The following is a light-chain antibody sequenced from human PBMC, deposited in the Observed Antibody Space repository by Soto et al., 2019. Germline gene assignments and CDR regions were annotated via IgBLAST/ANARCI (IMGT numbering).Light chain of an antibody. Sequence: QSALTQPPSASGSPGQSVTISCTGTSSDFGGYNYVSWYQQHSGKAPNLTIYEVSKRPSGVPDRFSGSKSGNTASLTVSGLQAEDEADYYCSSYAGSNNFVVFGGGTKVTVL. V-gene: IGLV2-8*01. CDR3: SSYAGSNNFVV. CDR1: SSDFGGYNY. J-gene: IGLJ2*01. CDR2: EVS.